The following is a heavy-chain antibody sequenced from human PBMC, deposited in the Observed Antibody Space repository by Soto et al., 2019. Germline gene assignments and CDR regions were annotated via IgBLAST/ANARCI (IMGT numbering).Heavy chain of an antibody. CDR2: ISGSGGST. CDR3: ARDAYAYGYGGHFDY. J-gene: IGHJ4*02. V-gene: IGHV3-23*01. CDR1: GFTFSSYA. Sequence: EVQLLESGGGLVQPGGSLRLSCAASGFTFSSYALTWVRQAPGKGLEWVSSISGSGGSTFYADSVQGRFTISRDNSKNTLFLQLNSLRAEDTATYFCARDAYAYGYGGHFDYWGQGTQVTVAT. D-gene: IGHD5-18*01.